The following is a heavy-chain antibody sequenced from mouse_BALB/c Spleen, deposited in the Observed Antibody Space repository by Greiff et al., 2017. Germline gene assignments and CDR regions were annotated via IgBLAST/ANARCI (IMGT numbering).Heavy chain of an antibody. D-gene: IGHD1-1*01. CDR2: ISSGGGST. CDR1: GFAFSSYD. J-gene: IGHJ3*01. Sequence: DVKLVESGGGLVKPGGSLKLSCAASGFAFSSYDMSWVRQTPEKRLEWVAYISSGGGSTYYPDTVKGRFTISRDNAKNTLYLQMSSLKSEDTAMYYCARQGDYGSSPWLAYWGQGTLVTVSA. CDR3: ARQGDYGSSPWLAY. V-gene: IGHV5-12-1*01.